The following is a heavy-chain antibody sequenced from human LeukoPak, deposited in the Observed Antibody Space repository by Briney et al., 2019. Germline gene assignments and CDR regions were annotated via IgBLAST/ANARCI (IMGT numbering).Heavy chain of an antibody. CDR2: ISAYNGNS. Sequence: GASVKVSCKASGYTFTSYGISWVRQAPGQGLEWMGWISAYNGNSNYAQKLQGRVTMTTDTSTSTAYMELRSLRSDDTAVYYCARFTIFGVVVPPRYFDYWGQGTLVTVSS. CDR3: ARFTIFGVVVPPRYFDY. CDR1: GYTFTSYG. V-gene: IGHV1-18*01. J-gene: IGHJ4*02. D-gene: IGHD3-3*01.